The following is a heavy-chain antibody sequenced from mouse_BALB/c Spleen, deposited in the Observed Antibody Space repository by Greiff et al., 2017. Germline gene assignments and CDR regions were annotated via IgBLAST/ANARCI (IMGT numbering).Heavy chain of an antibody. CDR3: ARNDDYDPAWFAY. J-gene: IGHJ3*01. CDR1: GYTFSRYW. CDR2: ILPGNGST. V-gene: IGHV1-9*01. Sequence: VQLQQSGAELMKPGASVKISCKATGYTFSRYWIEWVKQRPGHGLEWIGEILPGNGSTNYNEKFKGKATFTADTSSNTAYMQLSSLTSEDSAVYYCARNDDYDPAWFAYWGQGTLVTVSA. D-gene: IGHD2-4*01.